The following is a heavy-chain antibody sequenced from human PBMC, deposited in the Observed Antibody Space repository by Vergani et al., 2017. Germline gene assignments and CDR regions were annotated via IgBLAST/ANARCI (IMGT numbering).Heavy chain of an antibody. J-gene: IGHJ4*02. CDR3: ARQEGPVVPAAQFDY. D-gene: IGHD2-2*01. V-gene: IGHV5-10-1*03. CDR1: GFSFTSYW. CDR2: IDPSDSYT. Sequence: EVQLVQSGAEVKKPGESLRISCKGSGFSFTSYWISWVRQMPGKGLEWMGRIDPSDSYTNYSPSFQGQVTISADKSISTAYLQWSSLKASDTAMYYCARQEGPVVPAAQFDYWGQGTLVTVSS.